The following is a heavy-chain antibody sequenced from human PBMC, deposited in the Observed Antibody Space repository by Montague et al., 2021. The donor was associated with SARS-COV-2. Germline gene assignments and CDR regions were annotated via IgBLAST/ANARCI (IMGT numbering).Heavy chain of an antibody. J-gene: IGHJ6*03. D-gene: IGHD3-10*01. CDR2: IHHGGST. CDR1: GGSFSTYS. V-gene: IGHV4-34*01. Sequence: SETLSLTCAVHGGSFSTYSWNWIRQPPGKGLEWIGEIHHGGSTNYNPSLTSRVTISADTSKNQFSLKLTSVAAADTAFYYCARLGDGVVPSPILGVGPYYSFYYMDVWGKGTTVTVSS. CDR3: ARLGDGVVPSPILGVGPYYSFYYMDV.